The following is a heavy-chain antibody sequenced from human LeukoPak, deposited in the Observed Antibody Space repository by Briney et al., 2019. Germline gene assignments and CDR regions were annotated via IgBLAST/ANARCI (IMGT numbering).Heavy chain of an antibody. V-gene: IGHV3-30-3*01. D-gene: IGHD2-2*01. Sequence: GGSLRLSCAASGFTLSSYAMHWVRQAPGKGLEWVAVISYDGSNKYYADSVKGRFTISRDNSKNTLYLQMNSLRAEDTAVYYCARDLGQLLRPDYWGQGTLVTVSS. CDR3: ARDLGQLLRPDY. J-gene: IGHJ4*02. CDR2: ISYDGSNK. CDR1: GFTLSSYA.